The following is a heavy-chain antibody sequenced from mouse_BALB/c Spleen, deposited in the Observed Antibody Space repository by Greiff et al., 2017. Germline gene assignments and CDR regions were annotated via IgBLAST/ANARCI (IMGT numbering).Heavy chain of an antibody. Sequence: EVQGVESGGGLVQPGGSLKLSCAASGFTFSSYTMSWVRQTPEKRLEWVAYISNGGGSTYYPDTVKGRFTISRDNAKNTLYLQMSSLKSEDTAMYYCARQGTGTGAMDYWGQGTSVTVSS. CDR1: GFTFSSYT. CDR3: ARQGTGTGAMDY. CDR2: ISNGGGST. J-gene: IGHJ4*01. V-gene: IGHV5-12-2*01. D-gene: IGHD4-1*01.